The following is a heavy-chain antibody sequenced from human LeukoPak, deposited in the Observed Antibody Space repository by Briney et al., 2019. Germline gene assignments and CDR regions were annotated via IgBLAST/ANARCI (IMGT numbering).Heavy chain of an antibody. CDR2: IYYSGST. V-gene: IGHV4-59*01. CDR1: GGSISSYY. J-gene: IGHJ5*02. D-gene: IGHD3-22*01. Sequence: SETLSLTCTVSGGSISSYYWSWIRQPPGKGLEWIGYIYYSGSTNYNPSLKSRVTISVDTSKNQLSLKLSSVTAADTAVYYCAREPGFDSSGYLNWFDPWGQGTLVTVSS. CDR3: AREPGFDSSGYLNWFDP.